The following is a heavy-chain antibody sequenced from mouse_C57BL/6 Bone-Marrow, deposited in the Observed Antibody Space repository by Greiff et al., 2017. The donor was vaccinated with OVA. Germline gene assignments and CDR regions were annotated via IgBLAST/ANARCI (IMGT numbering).Heavy chain of an antibody. CDR1: GYTFTSYW. Sequence: VKLQQPGTELVKPGASVKLSCKASGYTFTSYWMHWVKQRPGQGLEWIGNINPSNGGTNYNEKFKSKATLTVDKSSSTAYMQLSSLTSEDSAVYYCASPHQPNYAMDYWGQGTSVTISS. V-gene: IGHV1-53*01. CDR2: INPSNGGT. CDR3: ASPHQPNYAMDY. J-gene: IGHJ4*01.